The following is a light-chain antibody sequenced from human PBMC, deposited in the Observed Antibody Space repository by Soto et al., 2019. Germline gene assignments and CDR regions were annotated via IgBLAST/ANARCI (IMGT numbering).Light chain of an antibody. Sequence: SSELTQPPSVSVAPGQTARITCGGNNIGRKSVHWYQQKPGQAPLLVVYDDSDRPSGIPERFSGSNSADTATLTISRVEAGDEADYYCQVWDSSSDHVVFGGGTKLTV. CDR3: QVWDSSSDHVV. J-gene: IGLJ2*01. CDR2: DDS. CDR1: NIGRKS. V-gene: IGLV3-21*02.